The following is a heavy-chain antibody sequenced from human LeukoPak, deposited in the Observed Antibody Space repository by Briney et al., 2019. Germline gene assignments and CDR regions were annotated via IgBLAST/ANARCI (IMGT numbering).Heavy chain of an antibody. Sequence: SETLSLTCTVSGGSISSYFWSWIRQPAGKELEWIGRIYTSGNTNYNPSLKSRVTMSVDTSKNQFSLKLTSVTAADTAVYYCAKAPSITMIVVVNWYFDLWGRGTLVTVSS. D-gene: IGHD3-22*01. CDR2: IYTSGNT. CDR3: AKAPSITMIVVVNWYFDL. CDR1: GGSISSYF. J-gene: IGHJ2*01. V-gene: IGHV4-4*07.